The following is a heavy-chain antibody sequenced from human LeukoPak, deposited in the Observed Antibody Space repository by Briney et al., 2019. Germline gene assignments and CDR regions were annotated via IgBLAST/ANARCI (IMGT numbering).Heavy chain of an antibody. Sequence: ASVTVSCKASGYTFTSYDINWVRQAAGQGLEWMGWMNPNSGNTGYAQKFQGRVTMTRDTSISTAYMDLSRLRSDDTAVYYCARGSIVGATFDYFDYWGQGTLVTVSS. D-gene: IGHD1-26*01. J-gene: IGHJ4*02. CDR1: GYTFTSYD. V-gene: IGHV1-8*01. CDR3: ARGSIVGATFDYFDY. CDR2: MNPNSGNT.